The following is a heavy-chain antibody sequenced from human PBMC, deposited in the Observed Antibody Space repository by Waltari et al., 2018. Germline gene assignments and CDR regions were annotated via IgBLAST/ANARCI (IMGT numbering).Heavy chain of an antibody. V-gene: IGHV3-48*03. CDR1: GFVFSSFE. J-gene: IGHJ4*02. CDR2: VSSSGTTI. CDR3: AIKKQWLEEHYFEY. Sequence: EVQLVESGGRLVQPGGYLRLSCAGSGFVFSSFEMNWVRQAPGKGPEWVSYVSSSGTTIHYADSIKGRFTVRRDNAKNSLFLEMDSLRVEDTAVYYCAIKKQWLEEHYFEYWGQGTLVTVSS. D-gene: IGHD2-8*01.